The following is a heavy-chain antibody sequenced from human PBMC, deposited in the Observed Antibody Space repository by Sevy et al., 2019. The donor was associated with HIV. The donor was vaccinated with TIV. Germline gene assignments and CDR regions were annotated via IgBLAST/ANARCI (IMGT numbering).Heavy chain of an antibody. J-gene: IGHJ4*01. CDR2: ISAHNGDT. CDR3: ARDYCSGRSCYGALAY. CDR1: GCSFTRYG. V-gene: IGHV1-18*01. Sequence: ASVKVSCKASGCSFTRYGISWVRQAPGQGLEWMGWISAHNGDTNYAQKFQGRITMTTDTSTSTAYMERRSLRSDDTAVYYCARDYCSGRSCYGALAYWGHGTLVTVSS. D-gene: IGHD2-15*01.